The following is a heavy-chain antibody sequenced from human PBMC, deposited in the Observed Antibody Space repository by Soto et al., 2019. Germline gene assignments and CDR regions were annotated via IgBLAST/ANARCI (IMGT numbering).Heavy chain of an antibody. CDR1: GGSFSGYY. V-gene: IGHV4-34*01. D-gene: IGHD6-19*01. Sequence: PSETLSLTCAVDGGSFSGYYWSWIRQPPGKGLEWIGEINHSGSTNYKPSLKSRVTISVDTSKNQFSLKLSSVTAADTAVYYCARSGYSSGWYPGRLFFDYWGQGTLVTVFS. CDR3: ARSGYSSGWYPGRLFFDY. CDR2: INHSGST. J-gene: IGHJ4*02.